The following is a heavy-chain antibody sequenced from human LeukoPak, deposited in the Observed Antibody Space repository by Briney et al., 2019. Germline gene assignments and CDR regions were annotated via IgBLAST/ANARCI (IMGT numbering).Heavy chain of an antibody. D-gene: IGHD3-22*01. CDR1: SGSMTDSC. J-gene: IGHJ4*02. Sequence: SETLSLTCSVSSGSMTDSCWSWFRQAPGKGFEWLGFIYPSGRIEYSPSLRSRVSFSVATSRMEATVRLRSVSASDTAVYYCTREGYDRSGYFLDFWGQGILVTVSS. CDR2: IYPSGRI. V-gene: IGHV4-59*12. CDR3: TREGYDRSGYFLDF.